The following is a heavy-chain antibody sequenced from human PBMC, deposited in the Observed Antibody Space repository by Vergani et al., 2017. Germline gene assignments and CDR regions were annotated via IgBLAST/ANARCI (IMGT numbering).Heavy chain of an antibody. CDR2: IRSKAYGQAT. Sequence: EVQLVESGGDLVQPGRSLRLSCTASVFTFGYYAMDWFRQAPGQGLEWVGGIRSKAYGQATIYAASVKGRFTISRDDSKSIAYLQMNNLQTEDTAMYYCVRDQVTMLQGSDALDIWGQGTMVTVSS. CDR1: VFTFGYYA. D-gene: IGHD3-10*01. J-gene: IGHJ3*02. CDR3: VRDQVTMLQGSDALDI. V-gene: IGHV3-49*03.